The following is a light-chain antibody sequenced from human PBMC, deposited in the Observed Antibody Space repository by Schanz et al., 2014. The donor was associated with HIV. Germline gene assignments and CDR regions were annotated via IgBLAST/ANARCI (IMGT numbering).Light chain of an antibody. CDR3: ISYTSETVV. J-gene: IGLJ2*01. CDR1: SSDVGGYNY. CDR2: DVS. V-gene: IGLV2-14*03. Sequence: QSALTQPASVSGSPGQAITISCTGTSSDVGGYNYVSWYQQHPGKAPKLMIYDVSNRPSGVSNRFSGSKSGSTASLTVSGLQAEDEADYYCISYTSETVVFGGGTKLTVL.